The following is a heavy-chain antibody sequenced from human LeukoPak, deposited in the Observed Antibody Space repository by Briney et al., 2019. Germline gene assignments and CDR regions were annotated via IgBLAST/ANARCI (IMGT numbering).Heavy chain of an antibody. CDR2: ISGSGGST. D-gene: IGHD6-13*01. V-gene: IGHV3-23*01. Sequence: PSGGSLRLSCAASGFTFSSYAMNWVRQAPGKGLEWVSAISGSGGSTYYADSVKGRFTISRDNSKNTLYLQMNSLRAEDTAVYYCAKGRIAAAVRTPLLFDYWGQGTLVTVSS. CDR1: GFTFSSYA. J-gene: IGHJ4*02. CDR3: AKGRIAAAVRTPLLFDY.